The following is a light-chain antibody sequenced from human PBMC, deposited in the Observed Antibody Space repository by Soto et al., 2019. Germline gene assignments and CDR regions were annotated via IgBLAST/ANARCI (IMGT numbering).Light chain of an antibody. CDR3: GSWDSSLSDYV. Sequence: QSVLAQPPAVSAAPGQKVTISCSGSSSNIGVNSVSWYQQLPGTAPKLLIYDDSKRPSGIPDRFSGSKSGTSATLGITGFQTGDEADYYCGSWDSSLSDYVFGDGTKVTVL. CDR2: DDS. J-gene: IGLJ1*01. CDR1: SSNIGVNS. V-gene: IGLV1-51*01.